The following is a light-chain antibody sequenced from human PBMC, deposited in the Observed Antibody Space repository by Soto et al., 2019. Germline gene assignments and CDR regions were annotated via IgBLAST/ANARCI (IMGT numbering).Light chain of an antibody. J-gene: IGKJ1*01. CDR2: GAS. Sequence: EIVLRQSPGILSLSPGERATLSCRASQSVSNDFLAWYQQKPGQAPRLLIYGASTRATDVPDRFSGSGSGADFTLTISRMEPEDFAVYYCQEYGSSPPRTFGPGTKGDIK. CDR1: QSVSNDF. CDR3: QEYGSSPPRT. V-gene: IGKV3-20*01.